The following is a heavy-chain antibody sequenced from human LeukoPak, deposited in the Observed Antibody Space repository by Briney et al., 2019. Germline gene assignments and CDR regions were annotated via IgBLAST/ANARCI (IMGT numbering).Heavy chain of an antibody. D-gene: IGHD3-22*01. CDR1: GFTFSSYA. J-gene: IGHJ6*02. V-gene: IGHV3-30-3*01. Sequence: TGGSLRLSCAASGFTFSSYAMHWVRPAPGKGLEWVTVISYDGSNKYYADSVKGRFTISRDNSKNTLYLQMNSLRAEDTAVYYCARGDPFPEVVNYYDSSGNYGMDVWGQGTTVTVSS. CDR3: ARGDPFPEVVNYYDSSGNYGMDV. CDR2: ISYDGSNK.